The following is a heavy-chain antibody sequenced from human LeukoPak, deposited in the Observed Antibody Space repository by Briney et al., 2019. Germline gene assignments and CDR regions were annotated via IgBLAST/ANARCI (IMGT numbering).Heavy chain of an antibody. V-gene: IGHV3-30*04. Sequence: TGGSLRLSCAASGFTFSSYAMHWVRQAPGKGLEWVAVISYDGSNKYYADSVKGRFTISRDNSKNTLYLQMNSLRAEDTAVYYCAADDFDYWGQGTLVTVSS. CDR3: AADDFDY. J-gene: IGHJ4*02. CDR1: GFTFSSYA. CDR2: ISYDGSNK.